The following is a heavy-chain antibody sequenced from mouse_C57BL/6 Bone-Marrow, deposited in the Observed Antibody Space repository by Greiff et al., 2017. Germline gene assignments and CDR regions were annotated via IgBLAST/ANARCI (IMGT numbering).Heavy chain of an antibody. CDR2: IHPNSGST. CDR3: GRGGYYYGSSWFAY. D-gene: IGHD1-1*01. V-gene: IGHV1-64*01. J-gene: IGHJ3*01. CDR1: GYTFTSYW. Sequence: QVQLQQPGAELVKPGASVKLSCKASGYTFTSYWMHWVKQRPGQGLEWIGMIHPNSGSTNYNEKFKSKATLTVDKSSSTAYMQLSSLTSEDSAVYYCGRGGYYYGSSWFAYWGQGTLVTVSA.